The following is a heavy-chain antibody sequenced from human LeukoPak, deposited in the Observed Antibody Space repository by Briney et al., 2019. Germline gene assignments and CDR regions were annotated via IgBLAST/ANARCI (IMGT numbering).Heavy chain of an antibody. V-gene: IGHV3-9*01. J-gene: IGHJ5*02. CDR2: ISWDSGSI. Sequence: PGRSLRLSCAASGFTFDDYAMHWVRQVPGKGLEWVSGISWDSGSIAYAGSVKGRFTISRDNAKNSLYLQMNSLRTEDTALYYCAKGSLVRRVIMGNWFDPWGQGTLVTVSS. CDR3: AKGSLVRRVIMGNWFDP. CDR1: GFTFDDYA. D-gene: IGHD3-10*01.